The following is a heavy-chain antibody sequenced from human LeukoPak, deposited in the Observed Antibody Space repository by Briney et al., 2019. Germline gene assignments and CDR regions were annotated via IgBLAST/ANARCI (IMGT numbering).Heavy chain of an antibody. J-gene: IGHJ4*02. Sequence: SVNVSCKASGGTFSSYAISWVRQAPGQGLEWMGRIIPIFGIANYAQKFQGRVTITADKSTSTAYMELSSLRSEDTAVYYCARDQDSSSSGDHWGQGTLVTVSS. D-gene: IGHD6-13*01. CDR3: ARDQDSSSSGDH. CDR1: GGTFSSYA. V-gene: IGHV1-69*04. CDR2: IIPIFGIA.